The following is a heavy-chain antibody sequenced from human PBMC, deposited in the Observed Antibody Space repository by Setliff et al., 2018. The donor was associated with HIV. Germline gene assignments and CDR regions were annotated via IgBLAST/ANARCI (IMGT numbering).Heavy chain of an antibody. D-gene: IGHD3-22*01. CDR1: GGSFSNHA. CDR2: IIPIFGST. Sequence: SVKVSCKASGGSFSNHAISWVRQAPGQGLEWMGGIIPIFGSTKYAQKFQGRVTITADESTSTADMELSSLRSEDTAVYFCALRGNYYDSSGYYYWGQGTVVTVSS. V-gene: IGHV1-69*13. CDR3: ALRGNYYDSSGYYY. J-gene: IGHJ4*02.